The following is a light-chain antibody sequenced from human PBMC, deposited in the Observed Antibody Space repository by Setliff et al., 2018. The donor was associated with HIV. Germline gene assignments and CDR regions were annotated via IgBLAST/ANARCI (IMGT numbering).Light chain of an antibody. Sequence: QTVVTQQPSLTVSPGGTLTLTCDSSTGGVTSGNYPNWFQQKPGQAPRALIYSTNKRHSWTPGRFSGSLLGGKAALSLSGVQPEDEAKYYCLLYFGGIWVFGGGTKVTVL. CDR2: STN. V-gene: IGLV7-43*01. J-gene: IGLJ3*02. CDR3: LLYFGGIWV. CDR1: TGGVTSGNY.